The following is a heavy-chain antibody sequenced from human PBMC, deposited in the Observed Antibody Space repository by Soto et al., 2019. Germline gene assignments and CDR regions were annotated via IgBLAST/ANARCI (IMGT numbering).Heavy chain of an antibody. CDR2: IHYSGSS. Sequence: SETLSLTCTVSGGSISGYYWSWIRQPPGKGLEWIAYIHYSGSSNSNPSLKSRVTISVDTSRNQFSLKLTSVTAADTAVYYCARHSNEYRKSLDYWGQGTLVTAPQ. CDR1: GGSISGYY. V-gene: IGHV4-59*08. CDR3: ARHSNEYRKSLDY. D-gene: IGHD1-1*01. J-gene: IGHJ4*02.